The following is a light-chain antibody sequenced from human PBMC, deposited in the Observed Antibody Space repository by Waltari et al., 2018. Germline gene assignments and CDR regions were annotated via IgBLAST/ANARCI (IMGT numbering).Light chain of an antibody. Sequence: QSALTQPASVSGSPGQSITIPCSGSSSDVGGYNYVPWYLQYPGQAPKLIIYDVSQRPSEISNRFSGSKSGSTASLTISGLQAEDEADYYCSSYTSSNTVLFGGGTKVTVL. J-gene: IGLJ2*01. V-gene: IGLV2-14*03. CDR3: SSYTSSNTVL. CDR1: SSDVGGYNY. CDR2: DVS.